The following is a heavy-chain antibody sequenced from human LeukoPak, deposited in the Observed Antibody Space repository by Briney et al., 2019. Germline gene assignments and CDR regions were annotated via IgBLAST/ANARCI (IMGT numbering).Heavy chain of an antibody. CDR3: AREGYYGSGSPPSLYFDY. D-gene: IGHD3-10*01. CDR2: TSSDLNVK. Sequence: GSLRLSCAASGFTFRNYVIHWVRQAPGKGLEWVAVTSSDLNVKLYADSVKGRFTISRDNSRSTLYLQMNSLRPEDTAIYYCAREGYYGSGSPPSLYFDYWGQGTLVTVPS. CDR1: GFTFRNYV. J-gene: IGHJ4*02. V-gene: IGHV3-30-3*01.